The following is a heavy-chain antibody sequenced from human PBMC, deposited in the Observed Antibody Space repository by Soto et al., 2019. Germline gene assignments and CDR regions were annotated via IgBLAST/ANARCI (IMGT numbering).Heavy chain of an antibody. CDR1: GGSISSYY. V-gene: IGHV4-59*08. CDR2: IYYSGST. Sequence: SETLSLTCTVSGGSISSYYWSWIRQPPGKGLEWIGYIYYSGSTNYNPSLKSRVTISVDTPKNQFSLKLSSVTAADTAVYYCASSGLELELFDYWGQGTLVTVSS. CDR3: ASSGLELELFDY. J-gene: IGHJ4*02. D-gene: IGHD1-7*01.